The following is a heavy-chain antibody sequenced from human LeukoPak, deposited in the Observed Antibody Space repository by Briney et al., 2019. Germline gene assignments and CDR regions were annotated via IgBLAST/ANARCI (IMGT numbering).Heavy chain of an antibody. CDR3: ARGVLGVATPFDY. V-gene: IGHV3-48*01. CDR2: ISSSSSTI. CDR1: GFTFSSYS. Sequence: GGSLRLSCAASGFTFSSYSMNWVRQAPGKGLEWVSYISSSSSTIYYADSVKGRFTISRDNAKNSLYLQMNSLRAEDTAVYYCARGVLGVATPFDYWGQGTLVTVSS. J-gene: IGHJ4*02. D-gene: IGHD5-12*01.